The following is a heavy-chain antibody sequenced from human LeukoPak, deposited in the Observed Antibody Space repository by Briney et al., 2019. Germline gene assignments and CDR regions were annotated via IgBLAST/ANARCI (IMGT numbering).Heavy chain of an antibody. D-gene: IGHD1-26*01. J-gene: IGHJ4*02. CDR3: ARDNVGATPFDY. CDR1: GFTFIDYS. Sequence: GGGLRLSCAASGFTFIDYSMSWIRPAPGKGLAWVSYISPTSHYTSYADSVKGRFTISRDNAKNSLYLQANSLRAEDTAVYYCARDNVGATPFDYWGQGTLVTVS. V-gene: IGHV3-11*05. CDR2: ISPTSHYT.